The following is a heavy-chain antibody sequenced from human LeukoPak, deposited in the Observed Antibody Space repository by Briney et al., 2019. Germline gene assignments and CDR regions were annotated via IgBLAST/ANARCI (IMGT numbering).Heavy chain of an antibody. CDR2: VYYTGRT. D-gene: IGHD1-26*01. CDR3: ASTHAGRYYTTFDY. V-gene: IGHV4-39*01. CDR1: GDSISSASSY. Sequence: SETLSLTCTVSGDSISSASSYWAWVRQPPGKGLEWIGTVYYTGRTYNNPSLKSRISISIDTSSNQFSLKVASVSAADTAVYYCASTHAGRYYTTFDYWGQGTLVTVSS. J-gene: IGHJ4*02.